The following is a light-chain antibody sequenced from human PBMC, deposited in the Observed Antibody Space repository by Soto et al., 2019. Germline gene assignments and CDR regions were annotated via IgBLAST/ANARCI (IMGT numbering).Light chain of an antibody. CDR2: GDS. Sequence: QSVLTQPPSVSRAPGQRVTISCTGSSSYIGAGYNVHWYQQVPGTAPKLLIYGDSNRPSGVPDRFSGSKSGTSASLAITGLQAEDEADYYCQSYDSSLSGWLFGGGTKLTVL. V-gene: IGLV1-40*01. J-gene: IGLJ3*02. CDR1: SSYIGAGYN. CDR3: QSYDSSLSGWL.